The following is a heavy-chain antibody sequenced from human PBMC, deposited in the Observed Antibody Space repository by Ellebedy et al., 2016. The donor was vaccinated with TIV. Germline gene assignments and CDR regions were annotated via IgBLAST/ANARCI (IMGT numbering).Heavy chain of an antibody. CDR3: ARGDRRASMVIFDN. V-gene: IGHV4-4*07. CDR1: GGSISSYY. J-gene: IGHJ4*02. CDR2: IYTSGYT. Sequence: MPSETLSLTCTVSGGSISSYYWNWVRQPAGKGLEWIGRIYTSGYTNYNPSLRSRVTLAFDTSNDQFSLKLSSVTAADTAVYYCARGDRRASMVIFDNWGQGTLVTVSS. D-gene: IGHD4/OR15-4a*01.